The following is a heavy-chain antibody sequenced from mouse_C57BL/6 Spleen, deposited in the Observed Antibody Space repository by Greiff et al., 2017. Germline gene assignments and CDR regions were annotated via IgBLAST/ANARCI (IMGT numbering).Heavy chain of an antibody. CDR3: ARGGDYDKGYYFDY. D-gene: IGHD2-4*01. Sequence: VQLQQPGAELVKPGASVKMSCKASGYTFTSYWITWVKQRPGQGLEWIGDIYPGSGSTNYNEKFKSKATLTVDTSSSTAYMQLSSLTSEDSAVYYCARGGDYDKGYYFDYWGQGTTLTVSS. CDR2: IYPGSGST. CDR1: GYTFTSYW. J-gene: IGHJ2*01. V-gene: IGHV1-55*01.